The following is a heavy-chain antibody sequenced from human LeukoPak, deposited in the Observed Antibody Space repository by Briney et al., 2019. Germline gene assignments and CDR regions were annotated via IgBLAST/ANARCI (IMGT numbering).Heavy chain of an antibody. CDR2: IYYSGST. V-gene: IGHV4-39*01. J-gene: IGHJ4*02. CDR3: ARNNSIMENFDS. D-gene: IGHD1-1*01. CDR1: GGPISRSPKFY. Sequence: SETLSLTCTIGGGPISRSPKFYWGWIRQFPGKGLEWIGSIYYSGSTYYNPSLKSRVTITVDTSKNQFSLSLISVTAADTALYYCARNNSIMENFDSWGQGTLVTVSS.